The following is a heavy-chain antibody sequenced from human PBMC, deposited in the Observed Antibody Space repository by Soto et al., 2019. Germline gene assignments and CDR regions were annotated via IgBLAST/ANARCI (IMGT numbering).Heavy chain of an antibody. V-gene: IGHV3-15*01. D-gene: IGHD6-6*01. CDR1: GFTFSNAW. CDR3: TTDINSSSSCFDP. CDR2: IKSKTDGGTT. Sequence: GGSLRLSCAASGFTFSNAWMSWVRQAPGKGLEWVGRIKSKTDGGTTDYAAPVKGRFTISRDDSKNTLYLQMNSLKTEDTAVYYCTTDINSSSSCFDPWGQGTLVTVSS. J-gene: IGHJ5*02.